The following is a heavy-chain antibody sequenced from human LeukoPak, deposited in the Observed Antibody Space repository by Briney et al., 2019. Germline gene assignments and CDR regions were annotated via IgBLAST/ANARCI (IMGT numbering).Heavy chain of an antibody. D-gene: IGHD5-18*01. CDR3: TRRASLWQFDL. CDR2: INWKTGNG. CDR1: GFNFDDYA. J-gene: IGHJ2*01. Sequence: GGSLRLSCAVSGFNFDDYAMHWVRQAPGRGLEWVSGINWKTGNGIYADSVKGRFTISRDNAKNSLYLQMSSLRAEDTALCSCTRRASLWQFDLWGRGTLLTVSS. V-gene: IGHV3-9*01.